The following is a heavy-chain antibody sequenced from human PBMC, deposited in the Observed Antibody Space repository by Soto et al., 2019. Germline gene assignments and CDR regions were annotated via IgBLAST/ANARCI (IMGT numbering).Heavy chain of an antibody. D-gene: IGHD5-12*01. Sequence: QVQLVESGGGVVQPGRSLRLSCAASGFIFSSYPMHWVRQAPGKGLEWVAVISYDGSNKFYADSVKGRFTISRDNDKNTVYLEMNSLRAEDTAIYYCARDERSGYDYEVFLDWGQGTLVSVSS. CDR2: ISYDGSNK. CDR1: GFIFSSYP. J-gene: IGHJ4*02. V-gene: IGHV3-30-3*01. CDR3: ARDERSGYDYEVFLD.